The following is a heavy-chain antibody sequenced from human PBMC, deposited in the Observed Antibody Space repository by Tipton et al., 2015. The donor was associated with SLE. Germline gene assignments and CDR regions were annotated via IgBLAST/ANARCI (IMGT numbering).Heavy chain of an antibody. Sequence: TLSLTCNVSGASISSYYWTWIRQPPGKGLESIGYIYRSGSTNYNPSLKSRVTISIDTSKNRFSLKLTSVTAADTAVYYCARRRAATGLFSERGWFDPWGQGALVTVSS. D-gene: IGHD6-25*01. V-gene: IGHV4-4*09. CDR3: ARRRAATGLFSERGWFDP. J-gene: IGHJ5*02. CDR1: GASISSYY. CDR2: IYRSGST.